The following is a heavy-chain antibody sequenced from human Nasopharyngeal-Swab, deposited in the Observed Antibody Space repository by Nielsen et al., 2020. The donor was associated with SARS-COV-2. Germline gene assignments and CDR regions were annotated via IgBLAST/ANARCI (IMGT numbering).Heavy chain of an antibody. V-gene: IGHV3-7*01. D-gene: IGHD3-22*01. J-gene: IGHJ3*02. CDR2: IKQDESEK. CDR3: ARDRKYYYDSSGYITDAFDI. Sequence: WIRQPPGKGLEWVANIKQDESEKYYVDSVKGRFTVSRDNAKKSLYLQMNSLRAEDTAVYYCARDRKYYYDSSGYITDAFDIWGQGTMVTVSS.